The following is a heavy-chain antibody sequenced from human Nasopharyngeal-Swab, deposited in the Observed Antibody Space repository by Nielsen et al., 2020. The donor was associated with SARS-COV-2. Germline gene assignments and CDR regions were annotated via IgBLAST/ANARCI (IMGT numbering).Heavy chain of an antibody. CDR1: GYTFTGYY. V-gene: IGHV1-2*04. D-gene: IGHD3-9*01. CDR2: INPNSGGT. J-gene: IGHJ3*02. Sequence: ASVKVSCKASGYTFTGYYMHWVRQAPGQGLEWMGWINPNSGGTNYAQKFQGWVTMTRDTSISTAYMELSRLRSDDTAVYYCARDYHEGDILSVQPYAFDIWGQGTMVTVSS. CDR3: ARDYHEGDILSVQPYAFDI.